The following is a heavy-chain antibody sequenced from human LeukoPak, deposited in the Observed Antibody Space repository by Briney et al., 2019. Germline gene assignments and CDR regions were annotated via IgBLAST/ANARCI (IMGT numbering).Heavy chain of an antibody. Sequence: ASVTVSCTASGYTFTSYGISWVRQAPGQGLECMGWISAYNSNTNYAQKLQGRVTMTTDTSTSTAYMELRSLRSDDTAVYYCARVSGCSSTSCYIGGGRNDYWGQGTLVTVSS. J-gene: IGHJ4*02. D-gene: IGHD2-2*02. V-gene: IGHV1-18*01. CDR2: ISAYNSNT. CDR1: GYTFTSYG. CDR3: ARVSGCSSTSCYIGGGRNDY.